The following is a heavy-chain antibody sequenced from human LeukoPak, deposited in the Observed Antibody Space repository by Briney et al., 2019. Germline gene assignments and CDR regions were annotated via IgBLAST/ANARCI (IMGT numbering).Heavy chain of an antibody. V-gene: IGHV3-23*01. CDR2: ISGSGGST. Sequence: GGSLRLSCAASGFSFSDYWMTWVRQAPGKGLEWVSAISGSGGSTYYADSVKGRFTISRDNSKNTLYLQMNSLRAEDTAVYYCAKDRVSYYGSGSTWFDPWGQGTLVTVSS. CDR1: GFSFSDYW. D-gene: IGHD3-10*01. CDR3: AKDRVSYYGSGSTWFDP. J-gene: IGHJ5*02.